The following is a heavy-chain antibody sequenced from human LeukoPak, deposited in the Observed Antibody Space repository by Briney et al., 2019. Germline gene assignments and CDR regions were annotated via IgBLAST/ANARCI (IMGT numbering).Heavy chain of an antibody. CDR1: GYTFTGYY. CDR2: INPNSAGI. CDR3: ARGGGTNAFDI. Sequence: GASVKVSCKASGYTFTGYYMHWGRQAPGQGLEWMGWINPNSAGINYAQKFQGRVTMTRDTSISTAYMELSSLRSDDTAVYYCARGGGTNAFDIWGQGTMVTVSS. D-gene: IGHD1-26*01. V-gene: IGHV1-2*02. J-gene: IGHJ3*02.